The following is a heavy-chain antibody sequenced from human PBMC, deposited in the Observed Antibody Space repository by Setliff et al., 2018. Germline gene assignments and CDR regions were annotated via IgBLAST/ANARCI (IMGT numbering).Heavy chain of an antibody. V-gene: IGHV5-51*01. CDR2: IYPGDSIT. J-gene: IGHJ5*02. D-gene: IGHD3-10*01. CDR3: ARHPYYYGSGTYLDNNNRWFDP. CDR1: GYSFSTCW. Sequence: VESLTISCKGSGYSFSTCWIGWVRQMPGKGLEWMGIIYPGDSITRYSPSFQGQVTISVDKSINTAYLQWSSLRASDTAIYYCARHPYYYGSGTYLDNNNRWFDPWGQGTLVTVSS.